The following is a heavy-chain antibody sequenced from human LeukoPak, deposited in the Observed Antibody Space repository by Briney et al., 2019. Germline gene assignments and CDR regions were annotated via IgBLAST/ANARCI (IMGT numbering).Heavy chain of an antibody. CDR1: RFTFSDYR. D-gene: IGHD1-26*01. J-gene: IGHJ5*02. CDR2: ISNDLTTI. CDR3: ARDLDLVGTRNWFDP. V-gene: IGHV3-48*04. Sequence: GGSLRLSCVASRFTFSDYRMTWVRQAPGKGLEWIAYISNDLTTIHYAASVKGRFTISRDNVKNSLYLQMNSLRAEDTAVYYCARDLDLVGTRNWFDPWGQGTLVTVSS.